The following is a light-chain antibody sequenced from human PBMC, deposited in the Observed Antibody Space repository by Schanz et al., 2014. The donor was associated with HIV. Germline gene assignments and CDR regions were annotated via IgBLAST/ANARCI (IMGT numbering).Light chain of an antibody. J-gene: IGLJ3*02. Sequence: SSELTQPPSVSVAPGKTAMITCGGNNIGSKSVHWYQQKPGQAPVLVIYYDSDRPSGIPERFSGSNSGNTATLTISRVEAGDEADYYCQVWDSSSDHRVFGGGTKVTVL. CDR1: NIGSKS. CDR3: QVWDSSSDHRV. CDR2: YDS. V-gene: IGLV3-21*04.